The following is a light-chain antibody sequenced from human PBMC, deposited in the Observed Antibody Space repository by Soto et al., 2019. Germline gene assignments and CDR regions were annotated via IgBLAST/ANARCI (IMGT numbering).Light chain of an antibody. CDR1: QSVSSN. Sequence: EIVMTQSPDTLSVSPGERATLSCRASQSVSSNLAWYQQKPGQAPRLLIFGASTRATGIPARFSGCGSGTEFTLTISSLQSEDFAVYHCQQYNNWPYTFGQGTTLEIK. CDR3: QQYNNWPYT. J-gene: IGKJ2*01. CDR2: GAS. V-gene: IGKV3-15*01.